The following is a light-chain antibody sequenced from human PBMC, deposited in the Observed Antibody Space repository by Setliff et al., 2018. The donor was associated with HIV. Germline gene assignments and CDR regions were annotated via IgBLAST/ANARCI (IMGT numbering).Light chain of an antibody. J-gene: IGLJ1*01. CDR2: EVS. CDR1: SSDVGSYNV. V-gene: IGLV2-23*02. Sequence: QSALVQPASVSGSPGQSITISCTGTSSDVGSYNVVSWYQQHPGKAPKLMIYEVSKRPSGVSNRFSGSKSGNTATLTISGLQAEDEADYYCCSRGGSSTFYVFGTGTKVTVL. CDR3: CSRGGSSTFYV.